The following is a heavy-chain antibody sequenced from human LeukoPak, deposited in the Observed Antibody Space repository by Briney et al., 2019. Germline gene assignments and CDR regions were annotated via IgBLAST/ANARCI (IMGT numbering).Heavy chain of an antibody. J-gene: IGHJ4*02. CDR2: IYHSGST. Sequence: SETLSLTCAVSGGSISSSNWWSWVRQPPGKGLEWIREIYHSGSTNYNPSLKSRVTISVDKSKNQFSLKLNSVTAADTAVYYCARDLYPRALFIGGQGTLVTVSS. CDR3: ARDLYPRALFI. V-gene: IGHV4-4*02. CDR1: GGSISSSNW. D-gene: IGHD2-2*01.